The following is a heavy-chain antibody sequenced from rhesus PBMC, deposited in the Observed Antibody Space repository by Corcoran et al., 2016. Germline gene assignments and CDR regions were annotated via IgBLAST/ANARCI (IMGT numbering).Heavy chain of an antibody. D-gene: IGHD3-34*01. CDR2: IYGSGGGT. CDR1: GGSISGYY. J-gene: IGHJ5-1*01. CDR3: AILPWVTIMFGGFDV. Sequence: QVQLQESGPGLVKPSETLSLTCAVSGGSISGYYWSWIRQPPGKGLEWIGRIYGSGGGTDYHPSLKGRVTISTDTSKKQFSLKLRSVTAADTAVYYCAILPWVTIMFGGFDVWGPGVLVTVSS. V-gene: IGHV4-160*01.